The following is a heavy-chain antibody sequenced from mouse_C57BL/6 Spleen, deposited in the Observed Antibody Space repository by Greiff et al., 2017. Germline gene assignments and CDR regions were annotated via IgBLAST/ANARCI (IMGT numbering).Heavy chain of an antibody. D-gene: IGHD2-4*01. CDR1: GYTFTDYE. J-gene: IGHJ2*01. CDR3: TRNGLRRLDY. Sequence: VQLQQSGAELVRPGASVTLSCKASGYTFTDYEMHWVKQTPVHGLEWIGAIDPETGGTAYNQKFKGKAILTADKSSSTAYMELRSLTSEDSAVYYCTRNGLRRLDYWGQGTTLTVSS. V-gene: IGHV1-15*01. CDR2: IDPETGGT.